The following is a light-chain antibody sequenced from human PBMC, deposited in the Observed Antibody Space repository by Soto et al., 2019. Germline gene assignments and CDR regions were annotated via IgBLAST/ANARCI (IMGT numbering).Light chain of an antibody. Sequence: QSVLTQPPSASGTPGQRVTISCSGSSSNIGTNTVTWYQQLPGAAPKLLIYSDNQRASGVPDRFSGSKSGTSASLAISVLQSEDEADYYCAAWDVSLVVFGGGTKLTVL. V-gene: IGLV1-44*01. J-gene: IGLJ2*01. CDR3: AAWDVSLVV. CDR1: SSNIGTNT. CDR2: SDN.